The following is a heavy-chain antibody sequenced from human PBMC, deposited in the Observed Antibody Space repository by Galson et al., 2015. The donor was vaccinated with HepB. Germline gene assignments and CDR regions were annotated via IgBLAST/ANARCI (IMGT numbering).Heavy chain of an antibody. CDR1: GFSFNNYG. CDR3: AKDCMRDYYGSGRLDAFDM. CDR2: ISGNGVNT. V-gene: IGHV3-23*01. J-gene: IGHJ3*02. D-gene: IGHD3-10*01. Sequence: SLRLSCAVSGFSFNNYGMSWVRQAPGKGLEWVSTISGNGVNTYYADSEKGRFTISRDNSKNTLYLQMNSLRVEDTAIYYCAKDCMRDYYGSGRLDAFDMWGRGTIVTVPS.